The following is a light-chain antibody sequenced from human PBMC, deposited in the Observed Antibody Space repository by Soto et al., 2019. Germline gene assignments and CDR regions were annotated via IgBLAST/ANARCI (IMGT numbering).Light chain of an antibody. Sequence: ETVMTQSPATLSVSPGERATLSCSASQSVSTNLAWYQQKPGQAPRLLIYAASTRATGIPTRFRGSGSGTEFTLTINSLQPEDFAVYYCQQYTAWPALTFGGGTKVE. J-gene: IGKJ4*01. CDR1: QSVSTN. V-gene: IGKV3-15*01. CDR2: AAS. CDR3: QQYTAWPALT.